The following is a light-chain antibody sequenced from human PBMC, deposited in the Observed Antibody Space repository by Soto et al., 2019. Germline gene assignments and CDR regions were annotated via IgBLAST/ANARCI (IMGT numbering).Light chain of an antibody. CDR2: KAS. Sequence: DIQMTQSPSTLSASVGDRVTITCRASQTIDSWLAWYQQRPGKPPNLLIYKASSLQTGVPSRFSGSGSGTEFTLTISSLQPDDSATYYCQQYSNYWTFGQGTKVDIK. CDR3: QQYSNYWT. J-gene: IGKJ1*01. V-gene: IGKV1-5*03. CDR1: QTIDSW.